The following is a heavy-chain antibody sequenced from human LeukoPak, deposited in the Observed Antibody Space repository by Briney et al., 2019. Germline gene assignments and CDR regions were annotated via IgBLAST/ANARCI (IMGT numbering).Heavy chain of an antibody. V-gene: IGHV3-48*03. CDR3: ARGYDILTNSFDY. D-gene: IGHD3-9*01. J-gene: IGHJ4*02. CDR2: ISYTGTTI. CDR1: GFTFSSYE. Sequence: PGGSLRLSCAASGFTFSSYEMNWVRQAPGKGLEWVSYISYTGTTIYYADSVKGRFTISRDNAKNSLYLQMNSLRAEDTAVYYCARGYDILTNSFDYWGQGTLVTVSS.